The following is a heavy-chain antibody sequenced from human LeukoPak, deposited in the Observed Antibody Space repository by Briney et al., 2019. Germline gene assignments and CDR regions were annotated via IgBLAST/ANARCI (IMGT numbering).Heavy chain of an antibody. CDR1: GFTFNSYG. V-gene: IGHV3-30*02. J-gene: IGHJ6*03. D-gene: IGHD2-15*01. Sequence: GGSLRLSCAASGFTFNSYGMHWVRQAPGKGLEWVAFIRFDGSYKYYADSVKGRFTISRDTSKNTLYLQINILRAEYTAVEYFXXXXXXYCSGGSCSRGGTPMDVWGKGTTVTISS. CDR3: XXXXXXYCSGGSCSRGGTPMDV. CDR2: IRFDGSYK.